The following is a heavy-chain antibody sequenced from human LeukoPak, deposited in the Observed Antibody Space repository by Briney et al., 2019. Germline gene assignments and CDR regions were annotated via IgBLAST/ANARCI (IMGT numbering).Heavy chain of an antibody. CDR1: GFTFSSYG. CDR2: ISYDGSNK. J-gene: IGHJ6*02. CDR3: AKDQAGNTMVRGVIIKAYYHYYGMDV. D-gene: IGHD3-10*01. V-gene: IGHV3-30*18. Sequence: PGGSLRLSCAASGFTFSSYGMHWVRQAPGKGLEWVAVISYDGSNKYYADSVKGRFTISRDNSKNTLYLQMNSLRAEDTAVYYCAKDQAGNTMVRGVIIKAYYHYYGMDVWGQGTTVTVSS.